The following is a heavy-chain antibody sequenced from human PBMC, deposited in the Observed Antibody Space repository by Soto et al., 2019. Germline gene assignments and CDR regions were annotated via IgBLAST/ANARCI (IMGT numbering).Heavy chain of an antibody. Sequence: GASVKVSCKASGYTFTSYGISWVRQAPGQGLEWMGWISAYNGNTNYAQKLQGRVTMTTDTSTSTAYMELRSLRSDDTAVYYCARLRRYYDSSGYSDAFDIWGQGTMVTVS. J-gene: IGHJ3*02. CDR2: ISAYNGNT. D-gene: IGHD3-22*01. CDR1: GYTFTSYG. CDR3: ARLRRYYDSSGYSDAFDI. V-gene: IGHV1-18*04.